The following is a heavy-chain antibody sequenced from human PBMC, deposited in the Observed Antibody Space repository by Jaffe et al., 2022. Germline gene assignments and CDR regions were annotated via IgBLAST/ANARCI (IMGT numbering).Heavy chain of an antibody. Sequence: EVQLVESGGGLVQPGGSLRLSCAASGFTFSSYDMHWVRQATGKGLEWVSAIGTAGDTYYPGSVKGRFTISRENAKNSLYLQMNSLRAGDTAVYYCARAAVEYGDRTYWYFDLWGRGTLVTVSS. V-gene: IGHV3-13*01. CDR2: IGTAGDT. CDR3: ARAAVEYGDRTYWYFDL. CDR1: GFTFSSYD. J-gene: IGHJ2*01. D-gene: IGHD4-17*01.